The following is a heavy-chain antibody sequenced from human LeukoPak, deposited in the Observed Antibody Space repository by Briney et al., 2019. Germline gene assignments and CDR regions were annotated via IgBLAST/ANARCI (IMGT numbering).Heavy chain of an antibody. D-gene: IGHD6-19*01. V-gene: IGHV3-7*01. CDR2: IKKDGSEK. J-gene: IGHJ5*02. CDR1: GFTFSNYW. CDR3: VREGGSGWYSGWFDP. Sequence: QSGGSLRLSCAASGFTFSNYWMSWVRQAPGKGLEWVANIKKDGSEKKYVDSVKGRFTISRDNAENSLHLQMNSLRAEDTAVYYCVREGGSGWYSGWFDPWGQGTLVTVSS.